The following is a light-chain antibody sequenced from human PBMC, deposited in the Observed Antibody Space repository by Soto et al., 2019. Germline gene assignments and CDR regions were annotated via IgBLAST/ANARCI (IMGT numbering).Light chain of an antibody. J-gene: IGKJ4*01. Sequence: EIVLTQSPGTLSLSLGERATLSCRASQSVSSRYLAWYQQKPGQAPRLLIYGASSRATGIPDRFSGSGSGTDFTLTIRTLGGGGFSVDHCQEYGRSPPAFGRGTKVEIK. V-gene: IGKV3-20*01. CDR1: QSVSSRY. CDR3: QEYGRSPPA. CDR2: GAS.